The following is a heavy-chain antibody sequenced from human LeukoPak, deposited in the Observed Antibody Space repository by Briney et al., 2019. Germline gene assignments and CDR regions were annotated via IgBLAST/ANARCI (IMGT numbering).Heavy chain of an antibody. CDR3: ARHLGDSSGYYYYYYMDV. CDR1: GYSFTSYW. CDR2: IYPGDSDT. V-gene: IGHV5-51*01. J-gene: IGHJ6*03. Sequence: GESLKISCKGSGYSFTSYWIGWVRQMPGKGLEWMGIIYPGDSDTRYSPSFQGQVTISADKSISTAYLQWSSLKASGTAMYYCARHLGDSSGYYYYYYMDVWGKGTTVTVSS. D-gene: IGHD3-22*01.